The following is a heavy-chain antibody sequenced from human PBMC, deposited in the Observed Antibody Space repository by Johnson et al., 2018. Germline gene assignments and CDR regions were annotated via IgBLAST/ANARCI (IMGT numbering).Heavy chain of an antibody. V-gene: IGHV3-7*01. D-gene: IGHD2-8*02. CDR3: ARRYDYTGRYYRPGAFYI. J-gene: IGHJ3*02. Sequence: VQLVQSGGGLVQPGGSLILSCAVSGFNFNNYWLTWVRQAPGKGLEWVANINQDGRETYYVGSVKGRFTISRDIARNSLSLQMHSLGVEGTAVYYCARRYDYTGRYYRPGAFYIWGQGTMVTVSS. CDR1: GFNFNNYW. CDR2: INQDGRET.